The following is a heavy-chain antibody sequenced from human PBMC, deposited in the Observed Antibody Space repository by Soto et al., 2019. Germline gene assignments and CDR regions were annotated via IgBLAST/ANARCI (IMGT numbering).Heavy chain of an antibody. Sequence: ASVKVSCKASGYTFTSYYMHWVRQAPGQGLEWMGIINPSGGSTSYAQKFQGRVTMTRDTSTSTVYMELSSLRSEDTAVYYCAXDITGTIFGVVIRWFDPWGLGTLVTVSS. J-gene: IGHJ5*02. CDR1: GYTFTSYY. V-gene: IGHV1-46*01. CDR2: INPSGGST. CDR3: AXDITGTIFGVVIRWFDP. D-gene: IGHD3-3*01.